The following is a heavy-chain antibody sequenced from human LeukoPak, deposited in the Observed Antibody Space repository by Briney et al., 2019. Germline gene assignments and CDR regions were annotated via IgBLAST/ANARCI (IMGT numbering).Heavy chain of an antibody. CDR2: IQSKTDGGTT. CDR1: GFTFSSYS. Sequence: GGSLRLSCAASGFTFSSYSMNWVRQAPGKGLEWVGRIQSKTDGGTTEYAAPVKGRFTISRDGSTNTLYLQMNSLKTEDTGVYYCAAGGRVWGQGTTVTVSS. V-gene: IGHV3-15*01. J-gene: IGHJ6*02. CDR3: AAGGRV. D-gene: IGHD3-10*01.